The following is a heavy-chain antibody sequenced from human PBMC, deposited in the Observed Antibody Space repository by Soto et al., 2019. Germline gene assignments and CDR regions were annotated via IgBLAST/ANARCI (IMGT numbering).Heavy chain of an antibody. Sequence: AGGSLRLSCAASGFTFSGYWMSWVRQAPGKGLEWVANIKQDGSEKYYVDSVKGRFTISRDNAKNPLYLQMSSLGAEDTAVYYCARGVXVVIIPPKGHYYYGMDVWGQGTTVTVSS. V-gene: IGHV3-7*03. J-gene: IGHJ6*02. CDR1: GFTFSGYW. D-gene: IGHD3-3*01. CDR3: ARGVXVVIIPPKGHYYYGMDV. CDR2: IKQDGSEK.